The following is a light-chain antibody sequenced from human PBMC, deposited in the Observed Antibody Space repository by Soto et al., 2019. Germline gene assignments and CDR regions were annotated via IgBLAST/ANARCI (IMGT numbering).Light chain of an antibody. CDR2: GAS. Sequence: DIQMTQSPSSLSASVGDRVTITCRASQSISKYLHWYQQKPGKAPKLLIYGASNLQSGVPSRFSGGGSGTDFTLTISRLESEDFAVYYCQQYGSSLITFGQGTRLEIK. CDR1: QSISKY. CDR3: QQYGSSLIT. J-gene: IGKJ5*01. V-gene: IGKV1-39*01.